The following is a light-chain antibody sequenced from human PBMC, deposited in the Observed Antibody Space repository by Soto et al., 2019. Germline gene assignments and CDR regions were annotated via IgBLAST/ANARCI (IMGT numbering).Light chain of an antibody. Sequence: EIVLTQSPGPLSLSPGERATLSCRASQSVSSNYLAWYQQKPGQAPRLLMYDASSRATGIPDRFSGSGSGTEFTLTINRLEPEDFAVYYCQQRSNWLTFGGGTKVDIK. CDR2: DAS. J-gene: IGKJ4*01. CDR3: QQRSNWLT. V-gene: IGKV3D-20*02. CDR1: QSVSSNY.